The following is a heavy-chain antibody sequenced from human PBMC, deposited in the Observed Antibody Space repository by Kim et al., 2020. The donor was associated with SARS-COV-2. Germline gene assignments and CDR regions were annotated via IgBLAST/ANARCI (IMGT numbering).Heavy chain of an antibody. D-gene: IGHD6-19*01. CDR3: AREAVAGSFDY. Sequence: SYSQKFQARVSITRDTSATTAYLELSGLRSEDTAVYYCAREAVAGSFDYWGQGTLVTVSS. J-gene: IGHJ4*02. V-gene: IGHV1-3*01.